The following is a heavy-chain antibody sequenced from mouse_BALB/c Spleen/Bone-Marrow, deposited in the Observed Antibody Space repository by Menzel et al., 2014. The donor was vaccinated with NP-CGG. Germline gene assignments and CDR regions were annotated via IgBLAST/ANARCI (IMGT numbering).Heavy chain of an antibody. CDR2: ILPGSYST. D-gene: IGHD2-2*01. Sequence: QVQLKESGAELMRPGASVKISCKATGYTFRNYWIEWVKQRPGHGLEWIGEILPGSYSTNYNEKLKGKATFTADTSSNTAYMQLSSLTPEDSAVYYCARRGGYPWFAYWGQGTLVTVSA. J-gene: IGHJ3*01. CDR1: GYTFRNYW. V-gene: IGHV1-9*01. CDR3: ARRGGYPWFAY.